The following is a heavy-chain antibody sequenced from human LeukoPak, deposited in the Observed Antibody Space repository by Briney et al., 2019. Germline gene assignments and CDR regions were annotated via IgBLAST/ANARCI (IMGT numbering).Heavy chain of an antibody. D-gene: IGHD6-19*01. Sequence: PSETLSLTCTVSGGSITSSSYYWSWIRQPPGKGLEWIGYIYYTGSTNYNPSLKSRVTISVDTSKNQFSLKLSSVTAADTAVYYRARGSDSSRFYYLDYCGQGTLVTVSS. CDR2: IYYTGST. CDR1: GGSITSSSYY. J-gene: IGHJ4*02. CDR3: ARGSDSSRFYYLDY. V-gene: IGHV4-61*01.